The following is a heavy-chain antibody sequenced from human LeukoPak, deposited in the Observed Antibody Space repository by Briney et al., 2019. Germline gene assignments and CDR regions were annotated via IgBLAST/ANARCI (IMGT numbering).Heavy chain of an antibody. CDR2: IYPGDSDT. D-gene: IGHD5-18*01. CDR1: GYSFTSHW. CDR3: ARRGGYSYGYGGFDP. Sequence: GESLKISCKGSGYSFTSHWVGWVRQMPGKGLEWMGIIYPGDSDTRYSPSFQGQVTISADKSISTAYLQWSSLKASDTAMYYCARRGGYSYGYGGFDPWGQGTLVTVSS. J-gene: IGHJ5*02. V-gene: IGHV5-51*01.